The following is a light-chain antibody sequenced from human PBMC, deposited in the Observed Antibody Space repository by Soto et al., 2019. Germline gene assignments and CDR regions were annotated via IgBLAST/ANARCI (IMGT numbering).Light chain of an antibody. Sequence: DIVMTQSPLSLPVTPGEPASISCRSSQSLLHSNGYNYLDWYLQKPGQSPQLLIYLGSNRASGVPDRFSGSGSGTDFTLKISRVEAEDVGVYYCIQTLQSPPLPFGGGTKVEIK. CDR3: IQTLQSPPLP. V-gene: IGKV2-28*01. CDR2: LGS. J-gene: IGKJ4*01. CDR1: QSLLHSNGYNY.